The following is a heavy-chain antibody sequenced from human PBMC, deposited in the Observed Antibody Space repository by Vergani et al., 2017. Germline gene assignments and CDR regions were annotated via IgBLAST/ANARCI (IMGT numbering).Heavy chain of an antibody. CDR3: ARSGLSENPNYYYYGMDV. J-gene: IGHJ6*02. V-gene: IGHV3-23*01. CDR2: ISGSGVST. CDR1: GFTFSSYA. Sequence: EVQLLESAGDLVQPGGSLRLSCAASGFTFSSYAMSWVRQAPGKGLEWVSAISGSGVSTYYADSVKGRFTISRDNSKDTLYLQMNSLRAEDTAVYYCARSGLSENPNYYYYGMDVWGQGTTVTVSS.